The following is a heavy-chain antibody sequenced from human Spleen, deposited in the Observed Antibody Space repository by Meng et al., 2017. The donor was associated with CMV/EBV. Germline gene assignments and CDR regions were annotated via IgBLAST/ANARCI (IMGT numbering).Heavy chain of an antibody. D-gene: IGHD3-3*01. Sequence: SETLSLTCTVSGGSISSSSYYWGWIRQPPGKGLEWIGSIYYSGSTYYNPSLKSRVTISVDTSKNQFSLKLSSVTAADTAVYYCARNDFWSGYTGYYYGMDVWGQGTTVTVSS. CDR1: GGSISSSSYY. J-gene: IGHJ6*02. V-gene: IGHV4-39*01. CDR3: ARNDFWSGYTGYYYGMDV. CDR2: IYYSGST.